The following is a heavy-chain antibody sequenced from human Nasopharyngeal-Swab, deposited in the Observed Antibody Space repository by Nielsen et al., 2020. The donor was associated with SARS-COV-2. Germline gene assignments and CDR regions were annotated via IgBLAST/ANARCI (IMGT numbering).Heavy chain of an antibody. J-gene: IGHJ6*01. V-gene: IGHV4-4*07. CDR2: FYTSGST. CDR1: GGSISGYF. D-gene: IGHD1-1*01. CDR3: ARSGTTKYGLDV. Sequence: SETLSPTCSVSGGSISGYFSSWIRQPAGEGLEWIGRFYTSGSTNYNPSLKSRVTTPIDMSKNQFSLELRSVTAADTAFYYCARSGTTKYGLDVWGQGTTVIVSS.